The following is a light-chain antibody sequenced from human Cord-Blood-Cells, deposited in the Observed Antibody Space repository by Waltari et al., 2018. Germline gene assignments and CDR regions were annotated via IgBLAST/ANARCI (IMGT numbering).Light chain of an antibody. CDR2: AAS. CDR1: QGISQY. CDR3: QKYNSSPCT. J-gene: IGKJ3*01. V-gene: IGKV1-27*01. Sequence: DIQMTQSPSSLSAYVGDRVTISCQASQGISQYLAWDQQKPGKVPKLLIYAASTLPSGIPSRFSGSGSGTEFTLTISSLQPEDVATYYCQKYNSSPCTFGPGTKVDIK.